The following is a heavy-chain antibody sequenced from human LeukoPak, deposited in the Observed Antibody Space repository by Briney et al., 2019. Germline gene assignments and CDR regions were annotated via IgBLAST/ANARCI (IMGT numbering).Heavy chain of an antibody. D-gene: IGHD2-15*01. CDR1: GYTFTSYD. V-gene: IGHV1-8*01. CDR2: MNPNSGNT. J-gene: IGHJ6*03. CDR3: ARVGYCSGGSCYDYYYMDV. Sequence: ASVKVSCKASGYTFTSYDINWVRQATGQGLEWMGWMNPNSGNTGYAQKFQGRVTMTGNTSISTAYMELSSLRSEDTAVYYCARVGYCSGGSCYDYYYMDVWGKGTTVTISS.